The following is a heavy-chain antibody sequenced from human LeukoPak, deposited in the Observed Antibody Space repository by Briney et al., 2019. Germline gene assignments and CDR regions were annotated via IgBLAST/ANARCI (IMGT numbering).Heavy chain of an antibody. V-gene: IGHV3-23*01. J-gene: IGHJ4*02. CDR1: GFTFSSYV. CDR3: AKLLAGSPFDY. CDR2: TSGSGGST. D-gene: IGHD6-19*01. Sequence: GGSLRLSCAASGFTFSSYVMSWVRQAPGKGLEWVSATSGSGGSTYYADSVKGRFTISRDNSKNTLYLQMDSLRAEDTAVFYCAKLLAGSPFDYWGQGTLVTVSS.